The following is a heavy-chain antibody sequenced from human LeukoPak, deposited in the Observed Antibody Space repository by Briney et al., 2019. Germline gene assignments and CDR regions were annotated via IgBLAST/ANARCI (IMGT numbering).Heavy chain of an antibody. Sequence: RGSLRLSCAASGFTVSSNYMSWVRQAPGKGLEWVSVIYSGGSTYYADSVKGRFTISRDNSKNTLYLQMNSLRAEDTAVYYCAKDGYCSSTSCYAFDIWGQGTVVTVSS. CDR2: IYSGGST. V-gene: IGHV3-53*05. CDR1: GFTVSSNY. J-gene: IGHJ3*02. D-gene: IGHD2-2*03. CDR3: AKDGYCSSTSCYAFDI.